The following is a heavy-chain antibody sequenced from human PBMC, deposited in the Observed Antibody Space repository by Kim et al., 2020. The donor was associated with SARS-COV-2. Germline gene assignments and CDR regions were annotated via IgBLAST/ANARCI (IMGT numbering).Heavy chain of an antibody. CDR3: ARDPGTPLYYYYMDV. D-gene: IGHD1-1*01. Sequence: AESVKGRFTISRDNSKNPLYLKMNSLRAEDTAVYYCARDPGTPLYYYYMDVWGKGTTVTVSS. J-gene: IGHJ6*03. V-gene: IGHV3-30*07.